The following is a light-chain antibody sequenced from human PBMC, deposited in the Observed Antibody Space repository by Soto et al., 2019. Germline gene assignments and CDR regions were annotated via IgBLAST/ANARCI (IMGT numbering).Light chain of an antibody. CDR3: QQRSNWPWT. J-gene: IGKJ1*01. Sequence: EIVLTQSPATLSLSPGERATHSCRASQSVSSYLAWYQQKPGQAPRLLIYDASNRATGIPARFSGSGSGTDFTLTISSLEPEDFAVYYCQQRSNWPWTFGQGIKVEIQ. CDR1: QSVSSY. CDR2: DAS. V-gene: IGKV3-11*01.